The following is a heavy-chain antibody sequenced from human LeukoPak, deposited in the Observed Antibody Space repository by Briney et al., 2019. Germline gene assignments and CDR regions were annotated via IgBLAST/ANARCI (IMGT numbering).Heavy chain of an antibody. CDR1: GFTFSSYA. CDR3: AMPPVVAATGY. V-gene: IGHV3-30-3*01. CDR2: ISYDGSNK. D-gene: IGHD2-15*01. J-gene: IGHJ4*02. Sequence: GRSLRLSCAASGFTFSSYAMHWVRQAPGKGLEWVAVISYDGSNKYYADSVKGRFTISRDNSKNTLYLQMNSLRAEDTAVYYCAMPPVVAATGYWGQGTLVTVSS.